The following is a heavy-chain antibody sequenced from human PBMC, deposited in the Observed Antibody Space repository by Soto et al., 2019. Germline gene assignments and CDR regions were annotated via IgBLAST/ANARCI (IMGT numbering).Heavy chain of an antibody. J-gene: IGHJ5*02. V-gene: IGHV1-46*01. Sequence: ASVKVSCKASGDTFTSYYMHWVRQAPGQGLEWMGIINPSGDTSYAQKFQGRVTMTRDTSTSTVYMELSSLRSDDTAVYYCARDGRGTAMGFTAGDWFDPWGQGTLVTVSS. D-gene: IGHD5-18*01. CDR3: ARDGRGTAMGFTAGDWFDP. CDR2: INPSGDT. CDR1: GDTFTSYY.